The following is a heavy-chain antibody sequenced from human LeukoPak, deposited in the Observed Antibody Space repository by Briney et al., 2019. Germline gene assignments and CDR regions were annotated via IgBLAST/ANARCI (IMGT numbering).Heavy chain of an antibody. J-gene: IGHJ4*02. CDR3: ARAQDYGSGSYLYYFDY. D-gene: IGHD3-10*01. Sequence: ASVNVSCKASGYTFTSYDINWVRQATGQGLEWMGWMNPNSGNTGYAQKFQGRVTMTRNTSISTAYMELSSLRSEDTAVYYCARAQDYGSGSYLYYFDYWGQGTLVTVSS. CDR2: MNPNSGNT. V-gene: IGHV1-8*01. CDR1: GYTFTSYD.